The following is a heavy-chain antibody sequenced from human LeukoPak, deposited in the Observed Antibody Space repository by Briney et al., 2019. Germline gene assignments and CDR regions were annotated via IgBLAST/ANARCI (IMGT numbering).Heavy chain of an antibody. Sequence: GRSLGLSCAASAFTFSSYWMHWVRQAPGKGLVWVSRINSDGSSTSYADSVKGRFTISRDNAKNTLYLQMNSLRAEDTAVYYCARNGSYGKIDYWGQGTLVTVSS. V-gene: IGHV3-74*01. J-gene: IGHJ4*02. CDR3: ARNGSYGKIDY. CDR2: INSDGSST. CDR1: AFTFSSYW. D-gene: IGHD5-18*01.